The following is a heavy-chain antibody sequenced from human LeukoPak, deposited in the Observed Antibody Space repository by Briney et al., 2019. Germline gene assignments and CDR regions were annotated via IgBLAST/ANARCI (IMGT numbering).Heavy chain of an antibody. CDR3: AREIDSSSLIDLDAFDI. D-gene: IGHD6-13*01. V-gene: IGHV3-21*01. Sequence: PGGSLRLSCAASGFTFSSYSMNWVRQAPGKGLEWVSSISSSSSYIYYADSVKGRFTISRDNAKNSLYLQMNSLRAEDTAVYYCAREIDSSSLIDLDAFDIWGQGTMVTVSS. CDR2: ISSSSSYI. CDR1: GFTFSSYS. J-gene: IGHJ3*02.